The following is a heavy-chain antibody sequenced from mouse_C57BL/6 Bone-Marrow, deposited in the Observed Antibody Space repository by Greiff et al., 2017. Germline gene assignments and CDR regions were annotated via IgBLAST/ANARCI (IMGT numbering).Heavy chain of an antibody. CDR1: GFTFSSYA. Sequence: EVKLMESGGGLVKPGGSLKLSCAASGFTFSSYAMSWVRQTPEKRLEWVATISDGGSYTYYPDNVKGRFTISRDNAKNNLYLQMSHLKSEDTAMYYCARLGGFAYWGQGTLVTVSA. D-gene: IGHD3-3*01. J-gene: IGHJ3*01. CDR3: ARLGGFAY. CDR2: ISDGGSYT. V-gene: IGHV5-4*03.